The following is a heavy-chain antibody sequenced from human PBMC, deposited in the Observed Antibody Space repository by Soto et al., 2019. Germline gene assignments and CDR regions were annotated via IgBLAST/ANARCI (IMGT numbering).Heavy chain of an antibody. D-gene: IGHD2-8*01. V-gene: IGHV3-30*02. J-gene: IGHJ4*02. CDR2: IWYDGSNK. Sequence: GGSLRLSCAASGFTFSSYAMHWVRQAPGKGLEWVAVIWYDGSNKYYADSVKGRFTISRDNSKNTLYLQMNSLRAEDTAVYYCAKDRGYCTNGVCSYFDYWGQGTLVTVSS. CDR3: AKDRGYCTNGVCSYFDY. CDR1: GFTFSSYA.